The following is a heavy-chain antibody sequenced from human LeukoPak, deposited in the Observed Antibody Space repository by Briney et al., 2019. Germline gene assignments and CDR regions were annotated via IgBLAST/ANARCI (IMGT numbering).Heavy chain of an antibody. J-gene: IGHJ6*03. CDR1: GGSISSSSYY. CDR3: ARTTEGGYSYGYFYYYYMDV. CDR2: IYYSGST. Sequence: PSETLSLTCTVSGGSISSSSYYWDWIRQPPGKGLEWIGSIYYSGSTNYNPSLKSRVTISVDTSKNQFSLKLRSVTAADTAVYYCARTTEGGYSYGYFYYYYMDVWGKGTTVTISS. V-gene: IGHV4-39*07. D-gene: IGHD5-18*01.